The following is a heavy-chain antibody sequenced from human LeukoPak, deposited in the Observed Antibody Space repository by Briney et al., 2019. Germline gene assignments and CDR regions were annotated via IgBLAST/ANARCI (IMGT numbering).Heavy chain of an antibody. CDR1: GYNFTSYW. CDR3: ARSRGRYFDSHYYYMDV. D-gene: IGHD3-9*01. J-gene: IGHJ6*03. V-gene: IGHV5-51*01. CDR2: IYPGDSDT. Sequence: GESLKISCKGSGYNFTSYWIGWVRQMPGKGLEWIGIIYPGDSDTGYSPSFQGQVTISPDKSNSTAYLQWSSLKASDTAMYYCARSRGRYFDSHYYYMDVWGKGTTVTVSS.